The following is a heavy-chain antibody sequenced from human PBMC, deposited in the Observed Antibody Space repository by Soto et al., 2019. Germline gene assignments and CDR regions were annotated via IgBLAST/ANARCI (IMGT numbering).Heavy chain of an antibody. J-gene: IGHJ3*02. CDR2: ISYDGSNK. CDR1: GFTLSSYG. CDR3: ANIPYSWNGADAFDI. Sequence: QVQLVESGGGVVQPGRSLRLSCAASGFTLSSYGMHWVRQAPGKGLEWVAVISYDGSNKYYADSVEDRFTISRDNSKNTLYLQMNSLRAEDTAVYYCANIPYSWNGADAFDIWGQWTLVTVSS. D-gene: IGHD1-1*01. V-gene: IGHV3-30*18.